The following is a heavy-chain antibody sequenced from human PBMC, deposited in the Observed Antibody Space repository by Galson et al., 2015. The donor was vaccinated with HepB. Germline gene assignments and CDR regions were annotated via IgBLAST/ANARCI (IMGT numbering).Heavy chain of an antibody. Sequence: ETLSLTCTVSGGSISSSSYYWGWIRQPPGKGLEWIRSIYYSGSTYYNPSLKSRVTISVDTSKNQFSLKLSSVTAADTAVYYCARFAAGTNYFDYWGQGTLVTVSS. J-gene: IGHJ4*02. D-gene: IGHD6-19*01. CDR2: IYYSGST. V-gene: IGHV4-39*01. CDR3: ARFAAGTNYFDY. CDR1: GGSISSSSYY.